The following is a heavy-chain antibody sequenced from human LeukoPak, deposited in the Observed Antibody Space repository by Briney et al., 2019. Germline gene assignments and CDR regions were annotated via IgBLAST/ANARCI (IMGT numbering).Heavy chain of an antibody. CDR1: GYSISSGYY. CDR3: ARETGTYSAFDY. D-gene: IGHD1-26*01. V-gene: IGHV4-38-2*02. CDR2: IYHSGST. Sequence: SETLSLTCTVSGYSISSGYYWAWIRQPPGKGLEWIGTIYHSGSTYSNPSLKSRVTISVDTSKNQFSLSLSSVTAADTAVYYCARETGTYSAFDYWGQGTLVTVSS. J-gene: IGHJ4*02.